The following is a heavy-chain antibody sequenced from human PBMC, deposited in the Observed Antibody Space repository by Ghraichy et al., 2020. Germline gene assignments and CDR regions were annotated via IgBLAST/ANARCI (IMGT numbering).Heavy chain of an antibody. Sequence: LSLTCAASGFTVSSNYMSWVRQAPGKGLEWVSVIYSAGRTYSADSVKGRFTISRDNSKNTLYLQMNSLRAEDTAVYYCARGCGGSCNYYYGMDVWGQGTTVTVSS. D-gene: IGHD2-15*01. V-gene: IGHV3-53*01. CDR2: IYSAGRT. CDR3: ARGCGGSCNYYYGMDV. J-gene: IGHJ6*02. CDR1: GFTVSSNY.